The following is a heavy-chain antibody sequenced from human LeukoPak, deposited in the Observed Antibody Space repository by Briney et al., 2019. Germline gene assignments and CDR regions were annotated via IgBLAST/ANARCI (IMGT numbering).Heavy chain of an antibody. CDR3: ARVLGIETYYFDY. J-gene: IGHJ4*02. CDR1: GGSISSYY. Sequence: SETLSLTCTVSGGSISSYYWSWIRQPPGKGLEWIGYIYYSGSTNYNPSLTSRVTISVDTSKNQFSLKLSSVTAADTAVYYCARVLGIETYYFDYWGQGTLVTVSS. V-gene: IGHV4-59*01. CDR2: IYYSGST. D-gene: IGHD7-27*01.